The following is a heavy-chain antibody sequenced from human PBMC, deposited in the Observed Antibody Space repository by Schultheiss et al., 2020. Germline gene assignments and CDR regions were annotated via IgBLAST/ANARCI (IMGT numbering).Heavy chain of an antibody. Sequence: SETLSLTCTVSGGSISSYYWSWIRQPPGKGLEWIGYIYYSGSTNYNPSLKSRVTISVDTSKNQFSLKLSSVTAADTAVYYCARMRTGSGWCYFDYWGQGTLVTAPQ. D-gene: IGHD6-19*01. CDR1: GGSISSYY. CDR3: ARMRTGSGWCYFDY. V-gene: IGHV4-59*08. J-gene: IGHJ4*02. CDR2: IYYSGST.